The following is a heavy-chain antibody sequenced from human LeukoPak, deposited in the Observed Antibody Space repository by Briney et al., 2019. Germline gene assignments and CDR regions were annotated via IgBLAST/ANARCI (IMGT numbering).Heavy chain of an antibody. CDR3: ARDQDCSSTSCYSTSGMDV. CDR2: IYYSGST. CDR1: GCSISSGDYY. V-gene: IGHV4-30-4*01. J-gene: IGHJ6*04. Sequence: SQTLSLTCTVSGCSISSGDYYWSWIRQPPGKGLEWIGYIYYSGSTYYNPSLKSRVTISVDTSKNQFSLKLSSVTAADTAVYYCARDQDCSSTSCYSTSGMDVWGKGTTVTVSS. D-gene: IGHD2-2*01.